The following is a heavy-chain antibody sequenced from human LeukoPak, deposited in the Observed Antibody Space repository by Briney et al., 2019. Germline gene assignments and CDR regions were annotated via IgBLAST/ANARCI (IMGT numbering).Heavy chain of an antibody. D-gene: IGHD5-18*01. CDR1: GFTFSSYW. CDR2: ISGSSGST. CDR3: AKVAGYSYVGVYYFDY. V-gene: IGHV3-23*01. J-gene: IGHJ4*02. Sequence: PGGSLRLSCAASGFTFSSYWMSWVRQAPGKGLEWVSAISGSSGSTYYADSVKGRFTISRDNSKNTLYLQMNSLRAEDTAVYYCAKVAGYSYVGVYYFDYWGQGTLVTVSS.